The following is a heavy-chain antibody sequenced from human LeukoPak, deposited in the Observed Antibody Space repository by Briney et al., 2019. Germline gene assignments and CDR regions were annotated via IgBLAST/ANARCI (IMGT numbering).Heavy chain of an antibody. CDR3: TKGGDFTNSWYYYGMDV. V-gene: IGHV3-23*01. CDR2: VSGGVGAT. CDR1: GFTVSTNY. D-gene: IGHD6-13*01. Sequence: GGSLRLSCAASGFTVSTNYMSWGRQAPGKGLEWVASVSGGVGATCYSDSVRGRFTISRDNSKKTVSLQLNSLRAEDTAVYYCTKGGDFTNSWYYYGMDVWGQGTTVIVSS. J-gene: IGHJ6*02.